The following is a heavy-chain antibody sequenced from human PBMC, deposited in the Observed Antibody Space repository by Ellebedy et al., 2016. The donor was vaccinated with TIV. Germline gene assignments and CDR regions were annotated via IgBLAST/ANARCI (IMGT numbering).Heavy chain of an antibody. CDR1: GGSISTYF. V-gene: IGHV4-59*01. CDR3: ARAVRIFSSGGFLPYYFDS. D-gene: IGHD3-16*01. CDR2: IYDSGDT. Sequence: MPSETLSLTCSVSGGSISTYFWFWIRQPPGKGLEWIGHIYDSGDTTCNSSIKSRVNISVDTSKNQFSLKLSSVIAADTAVYFCARAVRIFSSGGFLPYYFDSWGQGTLVIVSS. J-gene: IGHJ4*02.